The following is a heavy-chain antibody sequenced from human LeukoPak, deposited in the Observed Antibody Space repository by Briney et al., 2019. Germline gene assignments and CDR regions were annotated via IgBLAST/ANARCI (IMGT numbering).Heavy chain of an antibody. V-gene: IGHV1-2*02. CDR1: GYTFTNYY. J-gene: IGHJ4*02. CDR3: ASGPRITIEAKYYSDY. D-gene: IGHD3-10*01. CDR2: INPDSGGT. Sequence: ASVEVSCKASGYTFTNYYIHWVRQAPGQGLEWMGWINPDSGGTNYAQKFQGRVTMTRDTSISTAYMQLSRLRSDDTAVYYCASGPRITIEAKYYSDYWGQGTLVTVSS.